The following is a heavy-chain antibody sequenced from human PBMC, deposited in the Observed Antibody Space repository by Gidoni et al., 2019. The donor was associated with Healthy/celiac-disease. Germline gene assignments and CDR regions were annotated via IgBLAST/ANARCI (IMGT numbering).Heavy chain of an antibody. J-gene: IGHJ5*02. Sequence: EVQLVESGGGLVQPGGSLRLSCAASRFTFRSYELNWVRQAPGKGLEWVSYISSSGSTIYYADSVKGRFTISRDNAKNSLYLQMNSLRAEDTAVYYCARIVVVVAATTDSGWFDPWGQGTLVTVSS. CDR1: RFTFRSYE. D-gene: IGHD2-15*01. CDR3: ARIVVVVAATTDSGWFDP. V-gene: IGHV3-48*03. CDR2: ISSSGSTI.